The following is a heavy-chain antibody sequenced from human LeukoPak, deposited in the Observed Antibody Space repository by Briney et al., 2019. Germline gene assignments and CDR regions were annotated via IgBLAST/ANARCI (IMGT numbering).Heavy chain of an antibody. D-gene: IGHD7-27*01. CDR3: ARGPLTGEHYHYYMDV. V-gene: IGHV1-8*03. Sequence: ASVKVSCKASGYSFSTFDINWVRQAPGQGLERMGWMNPNTGKTGYAQKFQGRVTIIGNSSRSTVDMELSSLTTDDTAVYYCARGPLTGEHYHYYMDVWGKGTTVTVSS. CDR2: MNPNTGKT. CDR1: GYSFSTFD. J-gene: IGHJ6*03.